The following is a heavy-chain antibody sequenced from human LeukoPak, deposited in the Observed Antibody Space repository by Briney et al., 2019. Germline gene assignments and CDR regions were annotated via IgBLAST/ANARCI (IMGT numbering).Heavy chain of an antibody. D-gene: IGHD3-16*01. Sequence: GGSLRLSCAASGCTVSSNYMSWVRQAPGKGLEWVSVIYSGGSTYYADSVKGRFTTSRDKSKNTLYLQMNSLRAEDTAVYYCARDGGVPVGYWGQGTLVTVSS. V-gene: IGHV3-66*02. CDR2: IYSGGST. CDR1: GCTVSSNY. J-gene: IGHJ4*02. CDR3: ARDGGVPVGY.